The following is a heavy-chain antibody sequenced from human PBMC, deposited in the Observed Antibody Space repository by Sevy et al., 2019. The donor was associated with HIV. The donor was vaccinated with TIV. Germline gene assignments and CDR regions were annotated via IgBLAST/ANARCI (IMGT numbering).Heavy chain of an antibody. D-gene: IGHD3-16*01. J-gene: IGHJ5*02. Sequence: SETLFLTCTVSGGSISPYFWAWIRQPAGKQLEWIGRISSSGITNSNPSLKSRVTMSIDTSKNDFSLKLSSVTAADTAFYYCARDDLETGGRNWFDLWGQGTLVTVSS. V-gene: IGHV4-4*07. CDR3: ARDDLETGGRNWFDL. CDR1: GGSISPYF. CDR2: ISSSGIT.